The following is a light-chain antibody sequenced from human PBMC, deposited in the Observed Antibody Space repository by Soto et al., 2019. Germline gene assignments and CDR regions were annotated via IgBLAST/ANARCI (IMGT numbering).Light chain of an antibody. CDR2: DAS. J-gene: IGKJ4*01. CDR1: QSISSW. CDR3: QQYNSYLT. Sequence: DIQMTQYPSTLSASVGDRVTITCRASQSISSWLAWYQQKPGKAPTLLIYDASSLESVVPSRFSGSGSGTEFTLTISILQPDDFATYYCQQYNSYLTFGGGTKVEIK. V-gene: IGKV1-5*01.